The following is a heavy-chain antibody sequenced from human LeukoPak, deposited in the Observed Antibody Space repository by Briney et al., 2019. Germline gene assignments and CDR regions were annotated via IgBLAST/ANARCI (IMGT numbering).Heavy chain of an antibody. J-gene: IGHJ3*02. V-gene: IGHV4-31*03. CDR1: GGSISSGGYY. CDR2: IYYSGST. CDR3: AREEYYYDSSGYYLHDAFDI. Sequence: SQTLSLTCTVSGGSISSGGYYWSWIRQHPGKGLEWIGYIYYSGSTYYNPSLKSRVTISVDTSKNQFSLKLSSVTAADTAVYYRAREEYYYDSSGYYLHDAFDIWGQGTMVTVSS. D-gene: IGHD3-22*01.